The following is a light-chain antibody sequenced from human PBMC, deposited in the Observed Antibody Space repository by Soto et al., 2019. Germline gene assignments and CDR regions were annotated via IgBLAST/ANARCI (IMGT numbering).Light chain of an antibody. J-gene: IGKJ4*01. CDR3: QQRSNRHLT. V-gene: IGKV3-11*01. CDR1: QSVSNR. CDR2: DAS. Sequence: EIVLAQSPATLSLSPGERATLSCRASQSVSNRLAWYQQRPGQAPRLLIYDASNRAAGSPARFSGSGSGTDFTLTISSLASEDVAIYYCQQRSNRHLTFGGGTKVEIK.